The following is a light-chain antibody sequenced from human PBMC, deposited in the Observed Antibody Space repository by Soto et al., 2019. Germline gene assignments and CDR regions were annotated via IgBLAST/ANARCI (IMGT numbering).Light chain of an antibody. Sequence: EIVLTQSPATLSLAPGDRANLSCRASQGVSTKNLAWYQQKPGQAPRLLIFGASSRATGISDRFSGSGSGTDFSLTISRLEPEDFAVYYCQQFGSSPPYTFGQGTKVEIK. CDR1: QGVSTKN. J-gene: IGKJ2*01. CDR2: GAS. CDR3: QQFGSSPPYT. V-gene: IGKV3-20*01.